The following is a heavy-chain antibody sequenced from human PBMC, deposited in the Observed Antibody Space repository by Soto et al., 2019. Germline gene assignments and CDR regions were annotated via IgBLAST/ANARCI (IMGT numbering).Heavy chain of an antibody. Sequence: QVQLVQSGAEVKKPGASVRVSCKASGGTFTTYRIAWVRQAPGQGLEWLAGIIPLFGTADYAQKFQGRVTISADKSTSTAFMELSSLRSEDTAVYYCAVETMDRGVFHDYWGQGTRVTVSS. D-gene: IGHD3-10*01. J-gene: IGHJ4*02. V-gene: IGHV1-69*06. CDR1: GGTFTTYR. CDR2: IIPLFGTA. CDR3: AVETMDRGVFHDY.